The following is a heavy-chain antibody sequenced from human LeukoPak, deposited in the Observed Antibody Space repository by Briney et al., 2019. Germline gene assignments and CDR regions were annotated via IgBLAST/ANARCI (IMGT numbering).Heavy chain of an antibody. CDR1: GFTFSSFG. D-gene: IGHD3-10*01. V-gene: IGHV3-30*18. Sequence: GRSLRLSCAASGFTFSSFGMHWVRQAPGKGLEWVAVISYDGSNGYHADSVKGRFTISRDNSKNTLYLQMNSLTADDTAVYYCAKDCRGAMSHAGYLGSWGQGTLVTASS. CDR3: AKDCRGAMSHAGYLGS. CDR2: ISYDGSNG. J-gene: IGHJ4*02.